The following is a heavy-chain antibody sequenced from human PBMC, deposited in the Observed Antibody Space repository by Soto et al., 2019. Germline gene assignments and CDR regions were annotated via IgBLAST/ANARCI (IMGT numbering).Heavy chain of an antibody. CDR1: GFTFSSYW. CDR3: ARDHRGYCSGGSCHRAEYFNC. CDR2: IKQDGGEK. D-gene: IGHD2-15*01. Sequence: PGGSLRLSCAASGFTFSSYWMSWVRQAPGKGLEWVANIKQDGGEKYYVDSVKGRFTISRDNGKNSLYLQMNSLRAEDTAGYYCARDHRGYCSGGSCHRAEYFNCWGQGT. J-gene: IGHJ4*02. V-gene: IGHV3-7*04.